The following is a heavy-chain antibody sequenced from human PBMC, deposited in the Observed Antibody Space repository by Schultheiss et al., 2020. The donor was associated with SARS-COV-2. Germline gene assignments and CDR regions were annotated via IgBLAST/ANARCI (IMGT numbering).Heavy chain of an antibody. D-gene: IGHD1-14*01. J-gene: IGHJ5*02. CDR2: LYYTGRP. CDR1: GGSFSGYY. CDR3: ARDNPVAVLLDWFDP. Sequence: SETLSLTCAVYGGSFSGYYWSWIRQPPGKGLEWIGYLYYTGRPYYNPSLQSRVNISIDTSKNQFSLKLTSVAAADTAVYYCARDNPVAVLLDWFDPWGQGTLVTVSS. V-gene: IGHV4-34*09.